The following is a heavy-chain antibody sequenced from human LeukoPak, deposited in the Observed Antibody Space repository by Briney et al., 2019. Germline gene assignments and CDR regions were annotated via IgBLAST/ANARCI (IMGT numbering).Heavy chain of an antibody. CDR3: TRDLPANRGSSWYQYYYYYYMDV. D-gene: IGHD6-13*01. CDR2: IRSKAYGGTT. V-gene: IGHV3-49*04. J-gene: IGHJ6*03. Sequence: GGSLRLSCTASGFTFGDYAMSWVRQAPGKGLEWVGFIRSKAYGGTTEYAASVKGRFTISRDDSKSIAYLQMNSLKTEDTAVYYCTRDLPANRGSSWYQYYYYYYMDVWGKGTTATISS. CDR1: GFTFGDYA.